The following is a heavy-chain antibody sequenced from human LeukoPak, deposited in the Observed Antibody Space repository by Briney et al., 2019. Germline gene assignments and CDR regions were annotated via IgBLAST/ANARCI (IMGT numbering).Heavy chain of an antibody. D-gene: IGHD5-18*01. CDR1: GYSFADYY. J-gene: IGHJ5*02. CDR3: ARDMRRDVDTASWFDP. V-gene: IGHV1-2*02. Sequence: ASVKVSCKASGYSFADYYMHWVRQAPGQGLEWMGWNKPNSGDTRSAQKFQGRVIMTRDTSTGTAYMELSSLRYDDTAVYYCARDMRRDVDTASWFDPWGQGTLVTVSP. CDR2: NKPNSGDT.